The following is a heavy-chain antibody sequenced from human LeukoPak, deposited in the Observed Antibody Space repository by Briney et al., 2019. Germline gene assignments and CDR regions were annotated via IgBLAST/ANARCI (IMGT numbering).Heavy chain of an antibody. CDR2: FYPGDSDT. D-gene: IGHD5-24*01. CDR1: GYSFTSNW. V-gene: IGHV5-51*01. J-gene: IGHJ4*02. Sequence: GESLKTSCKGSGYSFTSNWIGWVRQIPGKGLEWMGIFYPGDSDTSNSPSFQGQVTLSADKSISTAYLQWSSLKASDTAMYYCARLEMATIHGFDYWGQGTLVTVSS. CDR3: ARLEMATIHGFDY.